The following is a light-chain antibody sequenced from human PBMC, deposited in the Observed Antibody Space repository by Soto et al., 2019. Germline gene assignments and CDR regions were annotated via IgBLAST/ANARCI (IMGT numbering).Light chain of an antibody. CDR1: QSVSNS. V-gene: IGKV3-15*01. CDR2: GAS. Sequence: EIVMTQSPATLSVSPWERATLSCRASQSVSNSLAWYQQKAGQAPRLLIYGASTRATGIPARFSGSGSGTEFTLTISSLQSEDFAVYYCQHYDLWSAFGQGTRLEI. CDR3: QHYDLWSA. J-gene: IGKJ5*01.